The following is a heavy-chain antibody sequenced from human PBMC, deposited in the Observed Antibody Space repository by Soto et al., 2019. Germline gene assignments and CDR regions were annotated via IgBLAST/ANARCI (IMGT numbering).Heavy chain of an antibody. Sequence: QVQLVQSGAEVKKPGASVKVSCKASGYTFTSYGISWVRQAPGQGLEWMGWISAYHGNTNYAQKLQGRVTMTTDTSTSTDYMEVRSLRSAATAVYYGARDRRRYCSSTSCYGEYMCSGGSCYSDSDYWGQGTLVTVSS. J-gene: IGHJ4*02. CDR1: GYTFTSYG. D-gene: IGHD2-2*01. CDR3: ARDRRRYCSSTSCYGEYMCSGGSCYSDSDY. V-gene: IGHV1-18*01. CDR2: ISAYHGNT.